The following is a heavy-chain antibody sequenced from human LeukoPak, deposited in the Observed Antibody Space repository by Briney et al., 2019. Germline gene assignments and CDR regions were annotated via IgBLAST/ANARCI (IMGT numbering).Heavy chain of an antibody. CDR3: ARGPVSGSYIDY. CDR1: RGSISTYY. J-gene: IGHJ4*02. V-gene: IGHV4-34*01. Sequence: SETLSLTCTVSRGSISTYYWSWIRQPPGKGLEWIGEINHSGSTNYNPSLKSRVTISVDTSKNQFSLKLSSVTAADTAVYYCARGPVSGSYIDYWGQGTLVTVSS. CDR2: INHSGST. D-gene: IGHD1-26*01.